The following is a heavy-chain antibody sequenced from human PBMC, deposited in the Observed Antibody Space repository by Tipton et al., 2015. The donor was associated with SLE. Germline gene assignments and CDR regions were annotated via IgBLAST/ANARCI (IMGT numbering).Heavy chain of an antibody. J-gene: IGHJ4*02. D-gene: IGHD3-22*01. CDR3: ARDRTYYYDSSGYSAPY. Sequence: SLRLSCAASGFTFSSYSMNWVRQAPGKGLEWVSYISSSSSTIYYADSVKGRFTISRDNAKNSLYLQMNSLRAEDTAVYYCARDRTYYYDSSGYSAPYWGQGTLVIVSS. CDR1: GFTFSSYS. V-gene: IGHV3-48*01. CDR2: ISSSSSTI.